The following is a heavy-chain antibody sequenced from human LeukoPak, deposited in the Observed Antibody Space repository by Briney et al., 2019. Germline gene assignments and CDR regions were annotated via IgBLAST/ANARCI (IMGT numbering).Heavy chain of an antibody. CDR1: GFIFSDYG. CDR3: ARDNAGLVKHLDAFDL. V-gene: IGHV3-33*01. Sequence: GRSLRLSCAASGFIFSDYGMHWVRQAPGKGLEWVAVIWNDGSNTNYGDSVKGLFTISRDNSKNTVYLQINSLRAEDTAVYYCARDNAGLVKHLDAFDLWGQGTMVTVAS. CDR2: IWNDGSNT. J-gene: IGHJ3*01. D-gene: IGHD1-26*01.